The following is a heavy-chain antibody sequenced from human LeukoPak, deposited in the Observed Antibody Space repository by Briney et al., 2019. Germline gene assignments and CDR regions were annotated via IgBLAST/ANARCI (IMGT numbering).Heavy chain of an antibody. CDR3: ARHRTLDY. Sequence: GGSLRLSCAASGFTFSSYAMHWVRQAPGKGLEWVAVISYDGSNKYYADSVKGRFTISRDNSKNTLYLQMNSMRAEDTAVYYCARHRTLDYWGQGTLVTVSS. V-gene: IGHV3-30*01. CDR1: GFTFSSYA. D-gene: IGHD1-14*01. CDR2: ISYDGSNK. J-gene: IGHJ4*02.